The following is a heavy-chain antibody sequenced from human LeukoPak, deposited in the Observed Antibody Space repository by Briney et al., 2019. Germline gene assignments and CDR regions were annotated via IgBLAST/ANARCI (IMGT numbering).Heavy chain of an antibody. CDR3: ARIMAYTDAFDI. CDR1: GGSISSGSYY. V-gene: IGHV4-61*02. CDR2: IYTSGST. J-gene: IGHJ3*02. D-gene: IGHD3-16*01. Sequence: PSQTLSLTCTVSGGSISSGSYYWSWIRQPAGKGLEWIGRIYTSGSTNYNPSLKSRVTMSVDTSKNQFSLKLSSVTAADTAVYYCARIMAYTDAFDIWGQGTMVTVSS.